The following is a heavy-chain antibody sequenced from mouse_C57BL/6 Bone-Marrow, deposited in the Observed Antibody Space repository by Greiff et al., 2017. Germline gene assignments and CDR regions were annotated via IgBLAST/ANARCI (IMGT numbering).Heavy chain of an antibody. D-gene: IGHD1-1*01. CDR3: ARLEFDGSSGDWYFDV. J-gene: IGHJ1*03. Sequence: VHLVESGPELVKPGASVKLSCKASGYTFTSYDINWVKQRPGQGLEWIGWIYPRDGSTKYNEKFKGKATLTVDTSSGTAYRALHSLTSEDSAVYFCARLEFDGSSGDWYFDVWGTGTTVTVSS. V-gene: IGHV1-85*01. CDR1: GYTFTSYD. CDR2: IYPRDGST.